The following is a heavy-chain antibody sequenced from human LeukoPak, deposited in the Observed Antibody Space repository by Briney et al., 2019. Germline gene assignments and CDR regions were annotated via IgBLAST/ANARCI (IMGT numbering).Heavy chain of an antibody. D-gene: IGHD5-24*01. J-gene: IGHJ4*02. Sequence: SETLSLTCTVSGASVSSYYWSWIRQPPGKGLEWMGYIYYSGSTNYNPSHKSRLTISVDTSKNQFSLKLNSVIAADTAVYYCARGARRDGYNFDYWGQGTLVTVSS. V-gene: IGHV4-59*02. CDR3: ARGARRDGYNFDY. CDR2: IYYSGST. CDR1: GASVSSYY.